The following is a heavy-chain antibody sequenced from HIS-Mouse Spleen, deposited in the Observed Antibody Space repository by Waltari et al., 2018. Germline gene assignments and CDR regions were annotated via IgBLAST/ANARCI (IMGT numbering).Heavy chain of an antibody. V-gene: IGHV1-46*03. J-gene: IGHJ4*02. D-gene: IGHD3-16*01. Sequence: HGQGLEWMGIINPSGGSTSYAQKFQGRVTMTRDTSTSTVYMELSSLRSEDTAVYYCARGRLYYFDYWGQGTLVTVSS. CDR2: INPSGGST. CDR3: ARGRLYYFDY.